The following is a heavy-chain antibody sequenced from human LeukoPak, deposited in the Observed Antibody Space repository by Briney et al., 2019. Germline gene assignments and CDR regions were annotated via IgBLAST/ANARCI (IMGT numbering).Heavy chain of an antibody. J-gene: IGHJ4*02. Sequence: SETLSLTCTVSGGSISSSSYYWGWIRQPPGKGLEWIGSIYYSGSTYYNPSLKSRVTISVDTSKNQFSLKLSSVTAADTAVYYCARVADYDSSGYYYRDWGQGTLVTVSS. CDR3: ARVADYDSSGYYYRD. CDR1: GGSISSSSYY. V-gene: IGHV4-39*07. D-gene: IGHD3-22*01. CDR2: IYYSGST.